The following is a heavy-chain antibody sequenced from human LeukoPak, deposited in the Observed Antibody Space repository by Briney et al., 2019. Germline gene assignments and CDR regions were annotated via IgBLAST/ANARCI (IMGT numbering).Heavy chain of an antibody. CDR1: GYTLIELS. CDR3: ATDITMVRGVIARINWFDP. CDR2: FDPEDGET. D-gene: IGHD3-10*01. Sequence: ASVKVSCKVSGYTLIELSMHWVRQAPGKGLEWMGGFDPEDGETIYAQKFQGRVTMTEDTSTDTAYMELSSLRSEDTAVYYCATDITMVRGVIARINWFDPWGQGTLVTVSS. J-gene: IGHJ5*02. V-gene: IGHV1-24*01.